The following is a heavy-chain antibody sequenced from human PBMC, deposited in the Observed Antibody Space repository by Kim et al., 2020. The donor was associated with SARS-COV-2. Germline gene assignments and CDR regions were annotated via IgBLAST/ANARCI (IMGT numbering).Heavy chain of an antibody. J-gene: IGHJ4*02. CDR2: IYYSGST. D-gene: IGHD6-13*01. V-gene: IGHV4-31*03. CDR3: AVGGSWTRGPFDY. CDR1: GGSISSGGYY. Sequence: SETLSLTCTVSGGSISSGGYYWSWIRQHPGKGLEWIGYIYYSGSTYYNPSLKSRVTISVDTSKNQFSLKLSSVTAADTAVYYCAVGGSWTRGPFDYWGQGTLVTVSS.